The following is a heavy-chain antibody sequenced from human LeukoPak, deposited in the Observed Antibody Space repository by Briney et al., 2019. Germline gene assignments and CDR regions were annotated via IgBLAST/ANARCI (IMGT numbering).Heavy chain of an antibody. CDR1: GGPFSGYY. CDR2: INHSGST. D-gene: IGHD3-22*01. CDR3: AGLIVGRVLGV. J-gene: IGHJ4*02. V-gene: IGHV4-34*01. Sequence: SETLALPCAFYGGPFSGYYWSGIPQPPGKGREWIGEINHSGSTNYNPSLKSRVTISVDTSKNQFFLKLSSVTAADTAVYYCAGLIVGRVLGVWGQGTLVTVSS.